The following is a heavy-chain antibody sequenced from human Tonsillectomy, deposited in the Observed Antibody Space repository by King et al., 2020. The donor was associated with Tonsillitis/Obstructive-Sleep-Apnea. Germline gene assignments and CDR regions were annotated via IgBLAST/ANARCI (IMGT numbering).Heavy chain of an antibody. CDR3: ATGGDGMDV. D-gene: IGHD2-15*01. J-gene: IGHJ6*02. CDR2: IKQDANEK. CDR1: GLTFSHYW. Sequence: VQLVESGGGLVQPGGSLRLSCVASGLTFSHYWMTWVRQAPGKGLEWVADIKQDANEKYYVDSVKDRFTISRDNSKNSLYLQMSSLRGEDTALYYCATGGDGMDVWGHGTTVTVSS. V-gene: IGHV3-7*03.